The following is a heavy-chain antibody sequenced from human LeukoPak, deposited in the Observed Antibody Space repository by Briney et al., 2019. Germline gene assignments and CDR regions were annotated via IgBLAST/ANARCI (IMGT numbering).Heavy chain of an antibody. D-gene: IGHD7-27*01. J-gene: IGHJ4*02. CDR2: ISYDGSNK. CDR1: GFTFSSYA. V-gene: IGHV3-30-3*01. Sequence: GGSLRLSCAASGFTFSSYAMHWVRQAPGKGLEWVAVISYDGSNKYYADSVKGRFTISRDNSRDTLYLQMNSLRAEDTAVYYCARDSNWGLAYYFDYWGQGTLVTVSS. CDR3: ARDSNWGLAYYFDY.